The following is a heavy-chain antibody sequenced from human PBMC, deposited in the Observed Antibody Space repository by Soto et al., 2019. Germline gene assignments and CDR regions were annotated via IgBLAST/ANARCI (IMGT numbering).Heavy chain of an antibody. D-gene: IGHD4-17*01. V-gene: IGHV3-30*18. J-gene: IGHJ4*02. CDR2: ISYDGSNK. CDR1: GFTFSSYG. CDR3: AKPNHDYGDYTLDY. Sequence: ESGGGVVQPGRSLRLSCAASGFTFSSYGMHWVRQAPGKGLEWVAVISYDGSNKYYADSVKGRFTISRDNSKNTLYLQMNSLRAEDTAVYYCAKPNHDYGDYTLDYWGQGTLVTVSS.